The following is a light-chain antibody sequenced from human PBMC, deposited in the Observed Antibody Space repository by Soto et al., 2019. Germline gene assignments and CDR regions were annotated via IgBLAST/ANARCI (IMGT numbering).Light chain of an antibody. CDR2: EVS. CDR3: SSYAGNNNPYV. CDR1: SSDVGGYNY. V-gene: IGLV2-8*01. Sequence: QSALTQPPSASGSPGQSVTLSCTGTSSDVGGYNYVSWYQHHPGKAPKLMVSEVSKRPSGVPDRFSGSKSGNTASLTVSGLQAEDEADYYCSSYAGNNNPYVFGTGTKVTV. J-gene: IGLJ1*01.